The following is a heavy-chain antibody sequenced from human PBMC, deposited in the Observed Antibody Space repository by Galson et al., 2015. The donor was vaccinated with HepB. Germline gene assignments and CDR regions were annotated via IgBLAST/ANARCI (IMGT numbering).Heavy chain of an antibody. J-gene: IGHJ4*02. CDR2: ISSSSSYI. CDR1: GFTFSSYS. CDR3: ARDTQKWERTCFDY. D-gene: IGHD1-26*01. Sequence: LRLSCAASGFTFSSYSMNWVRQAPGKGLEWVSSISSSSSYIYYADSVKGRFTISRDNAKNSLYLQMNSLRAEDTAVYYCARDTQKWERTCFDYWGQGTLVTVSS. V-gene: IGHV3-21*01.